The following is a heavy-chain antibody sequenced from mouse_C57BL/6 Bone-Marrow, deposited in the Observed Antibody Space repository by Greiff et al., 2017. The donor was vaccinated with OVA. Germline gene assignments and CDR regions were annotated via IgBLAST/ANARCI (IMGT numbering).Heavy chain of an antibody. D-gene: IGHD2-5*01. J-gene: IGHJ4*01. CDR1: GFTFSSYD. CDR2: ISDGGSYT. V-gene: IGHV5-4*01. Sequence: EVMLVESGGGLVKPGGSLKLSCAASGFTFSSYDMSWVRQTPEKRLEWVATISDGGSYTYYTDNVKGRFTISRDKAKSNLYLQMSHLNSEDTAMYYCARDPPYYSNYENAMDYWGQGTSVTVSS. CDR3: ARDPPYYSNYENAMDY.